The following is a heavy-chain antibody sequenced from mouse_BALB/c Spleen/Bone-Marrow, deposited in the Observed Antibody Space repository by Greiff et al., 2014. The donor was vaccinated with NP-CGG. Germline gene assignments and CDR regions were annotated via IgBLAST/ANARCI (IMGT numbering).Heavy chain of an antibody. J-gene: IGHJ4*01. Sequence: LQESGPGLAAPSQSLSITCTVSGFSLTTYGVHWVRQPPGKGLEWLGVLWADGSTNYNSALMSRLSISKDNSKSQVFLKMNSLQTDDTAMYYCARITTATGGMDYWGQGTSVTVSS. CDR1: GFSLTTYG. V-gene: IGHV2-9*02. CDR2: LWADGST. D-gene: IGHD1-2*01. CDR3: ARITTATGGMDY.